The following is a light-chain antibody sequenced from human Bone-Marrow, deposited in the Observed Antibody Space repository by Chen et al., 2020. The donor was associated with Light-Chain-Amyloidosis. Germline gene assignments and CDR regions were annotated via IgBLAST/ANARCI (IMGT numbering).Light chain of an antibody. Sequence: SYVLTQPSSVSVDPGQTATIDCGGNNIGSTSVHWYQQTPGQAPLLVVYEDSDRPSGIPERLASTNSRNTASLTNRRVEPRDEADYYCQVWDRGSDRPVFGGGTKLTVL. CDR2: EDS. CDR3: QVWDRGSDRPV. J-gene: IGLJ3*02. V-gene: IGLV3-21*02. CDR1: NIGSTS.